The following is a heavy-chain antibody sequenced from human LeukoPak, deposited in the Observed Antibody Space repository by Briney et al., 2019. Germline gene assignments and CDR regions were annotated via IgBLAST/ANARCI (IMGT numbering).Heavy chain of an antibody. CDR1: GYTFTSYD. CDR2: MNPNSGNT. J-gene: IGHJ6*02. Sequence: GASVKVSCKASGYTFTSYDINWVRQATGQGLEWMGWMNPNSGNTGYAQKFQGRVTMTRNTSISTAYMELSSLGSEDTAVYYCARAEYKTSYDFWSGYYRSGDYYYYGMDVWGQGTTVTVSS. CDR3: ARAEYKTSYDFWSGYYRSGDYYYYGMDV. V-gene: IGHV1-8*01. D-gene: IGHD3-3*01.